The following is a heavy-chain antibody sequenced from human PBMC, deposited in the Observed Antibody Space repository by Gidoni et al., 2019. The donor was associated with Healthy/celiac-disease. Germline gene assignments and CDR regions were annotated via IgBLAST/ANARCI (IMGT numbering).Heavy chain of an antibody. V-gene: IGHV4-39*01. Sequence: QLQLQESGPGLVKPSETLSLTCTVSGGSISSSSYYWGWIRQPPGKGLEWIGSIYYSGSTYYNPSRKSRVTISVDTSKNQFSLKLSSVTAADTAVYYCARVRSERSPLEWFDPWGQGTLVTVSS. CDR3: ARVRSERSPLEWFDP. CDR1: GGSISSSSYY. D-gene: IGHD1-26*01. CDR2: IYYSGST. J-gene: IGHJ5*02.